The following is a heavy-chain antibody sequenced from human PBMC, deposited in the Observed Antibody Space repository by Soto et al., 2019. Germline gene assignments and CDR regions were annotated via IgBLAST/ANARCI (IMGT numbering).Heavy chain of an antibody. CDR1: GFTFGIYA. Sequence: EVQLLESGGDLVQPGGSLRLSCAASGFTFGIYAMTWVRQAPGKGLEWVSTISATGGSTFYADSVKGRFTISRDNSKXXXXXXXXXXXXXXTAIYYCAKDLSSYYYFDFWGQGTLVTVSS. V-gene: IGHV3-23*01. D-gene: IGHD2-15*01. CDR3: AKDLSSYYYFDF. J-gene: IGHJ4*02. CDR2: ISATGGST.